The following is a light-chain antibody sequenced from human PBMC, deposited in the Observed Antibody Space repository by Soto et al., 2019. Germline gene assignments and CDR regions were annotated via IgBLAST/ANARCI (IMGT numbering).Light chain of an antibody. V-gene: IGLV2-8*01. CDR3: SSYTDRKHLV. Sequence: QSVLTQSPSASGSPGQSVTISCTGTSSDIGGYNSVSCYQQHPGKAPKVMIYDVTKRPSGVPDRFSGSKSGNTASLTVSALQAEDEADYYCSSYTDRKHLVFGTGTKLTVL. CDR2: DVT. CDR1: SSDIGGYNS. J-gene: IGLJ1*01.